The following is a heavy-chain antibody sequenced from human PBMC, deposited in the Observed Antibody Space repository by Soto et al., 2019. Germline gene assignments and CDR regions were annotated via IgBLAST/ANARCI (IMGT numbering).Heavy chain of an antibody. J-gene: IGHJ4*02. D-gene: IGHD3-3*01. Sequence: QERLVQSGAEVRKPGSSVKVSCKVTGGTSTRYAINWVRQAPGQGLEWMGGIVPMFGTSKYAQKFQGRVTITADTSTNISYMELRSLRSEDTAVYYCNRGSEYDFWSGYFWGQGTRVSVSS. CDR2: IVPMFGTS. CDR1: GGTSTRYA. CDR3: NRGSEYDFWSGYF. V-gene: IGHV1-69*06.